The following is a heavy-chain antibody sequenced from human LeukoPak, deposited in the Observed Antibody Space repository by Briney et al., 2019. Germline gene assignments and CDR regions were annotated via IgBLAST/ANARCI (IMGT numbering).Heavy chain of an antibody. CDR3: ARERPPAPGRSYGRGHFDY. Sequence: GASVKVSCKASGYTFTGYYMHWVRQAPGQGLEGMGWINSNSGGTKYAQKFQGRVTMTRDTSISTGYMELSRLRSEDTAVYYCARERPPAPGRSYGRGHFDYWGQGTLVTVSS. D-gene: IGHD5-18*01. CDR2: INSNSGGT. J-gene: IGHJ4*02. CDR1: GYTFTGYY. V-gene: IGHV1-2*02.